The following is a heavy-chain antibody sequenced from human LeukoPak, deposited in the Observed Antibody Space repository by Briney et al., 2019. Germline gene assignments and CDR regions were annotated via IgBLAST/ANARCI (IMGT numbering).Heavy chain of an antibody. V-gene: IGHV1-69*01. J-gene: IGHJ4*02. CDR3: ARAGGIYGGPQHFDY. Sequence: GASVKVSCKASGGTFSSHAISWVRQAPGQGLEWMGGIIPIFGTANCAQKFQGRVTITADESTSTAYMELSSLRSEDTAVYYCARAGGIYGGPQHFDYWGQGTLVTVSS. CDR1: GGTFSSHA. D-gene: IGHD4/OR15-4a*01. CDR2: IIPIFGTA.